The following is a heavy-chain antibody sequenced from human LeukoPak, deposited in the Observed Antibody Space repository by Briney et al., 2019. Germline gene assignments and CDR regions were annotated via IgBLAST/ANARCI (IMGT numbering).Heavy chain of an antibody. D-gene: IGHD1-26*01. J-gene: IGHJ4*02. CDR1: GGSISSYY. CDR2: IYYSGST. V-gene: IGHV4-59*12. Sequence: SETLSLTCTVSGGSISSYYWSWIRQPPGKGLEWIGYIYYSGSTNYNPSLKSRVTISVDTSKNQFSLKLSSVTAADTAVYYCARRGGSYYGYFDYWGQGTLVTVSS. CDR3: ARRGGSYYGYFDY.